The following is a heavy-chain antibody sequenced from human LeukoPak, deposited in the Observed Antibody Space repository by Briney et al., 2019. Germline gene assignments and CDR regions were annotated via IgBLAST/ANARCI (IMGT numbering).Heavy chain of an antibody. J-gene: IGHJ4*02. V-gene: IGHV3-30*04. Sequence: GRSLRLSCAASGFTFSSYAMHWVRQAPGKGLEWVAVISYDGSNKYYADSVKGRFTISRDNSKNTLYLQMNSLRAEDTAVYYCARVRDSSGSFDYWGQGTLVTVSS. D-gene: IGHD3-22*01. CDR3: ARVRDSSGSFDY. CDR2: ISYDGSNK. CDR1: GFTFSSYA.